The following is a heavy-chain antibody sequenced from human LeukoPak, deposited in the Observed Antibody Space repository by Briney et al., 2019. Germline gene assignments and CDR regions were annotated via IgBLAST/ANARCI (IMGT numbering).Heavy chain of an antibody. CDR3: ARGTDTKPFWSGYWVDV. CDR2: ISYDESNK. J-gene: IGHJ6*02. D-gene: IGHD3-3*01. Sequence: PGGSLRLSCAASGFTFRSSAMPWVRQAPGKGLEWVAVISYDESNKYYADSVKGRFTISRDNSKNTLYLQMNSLRAEDTAVYYCARGTDTKPFWSGYWVDVWGQGTTVTVSS. V-gene: IGHV3-30*03. CDR1: GFTFRSSA.